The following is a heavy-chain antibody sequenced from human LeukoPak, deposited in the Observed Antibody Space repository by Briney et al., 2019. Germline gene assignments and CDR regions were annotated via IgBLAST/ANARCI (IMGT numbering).Heavy chain of an antibody. Sequence: SETLSLTCTVSGDSINSYWSWIRQPAGKGLEWIGRISGSGTITYNPALQSRLSISIDTSKNQFSLKLMSVTAADTAVYYCAGDWGTRGKVKFAPGGRGTRVTVSS. D-gene: IGHD1-7*01. CDR2: ISGSGTI. CDR1: GDSINSY. CDR3: AGDWGTRGKVKFAP. J-gene: IGHJ5*02. V-gene: IGHV4-4*07.